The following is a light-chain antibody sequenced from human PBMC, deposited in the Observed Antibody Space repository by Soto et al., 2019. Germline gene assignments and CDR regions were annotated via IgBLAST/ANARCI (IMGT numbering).Light chain of an antibody. CDR2: DVT. CDR1: SSDVGGYNY. Sequence: QSALTQPASVSGSPGQSITISCTGTSSDVGGYNYVSWYQQHPGKAPKLMIFDVTYRPSGVSNRFSGSKSGNTASLTISGLQAEDEADYYCSSYTSSSTPDVFGGGTKLTVL. V-gene: IGLV2-14*01. J-gene: IGLJ2*01. CDR3: SSYTSSSTPDV.